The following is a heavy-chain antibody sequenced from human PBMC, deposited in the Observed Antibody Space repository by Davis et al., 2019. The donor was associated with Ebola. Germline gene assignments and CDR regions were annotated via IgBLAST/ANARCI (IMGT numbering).Heavy chain of an antibody. CDR1: GFTFSSYA. V-gene: IGHV3-23*01. J-gene: IGHJ2*01. CDR3: CVSSSSRGYFDL. CDR2: ISGSGGST. D-gene: IGHD6-6*01. Sequence: GGSLRLSCAASGFTFSSYAMSWVRQAPGKGLEWVSAISGSGGSTYYADSVKGRFTISRHNSKNTLYLQMNSLRAEDTAVYYCCVSSSSRGYFDLWGRGTLVTVSS.